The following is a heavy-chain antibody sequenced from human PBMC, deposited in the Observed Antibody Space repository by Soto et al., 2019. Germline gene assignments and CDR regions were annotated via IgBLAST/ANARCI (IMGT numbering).Heavy chain of an antibody. D-gene: IGHD1-26*01. Sequence: GGSLRLSCAASGFTFSSYAMSWVRQAPGKGLEWVSAISGSGGSTYYADSVKGRFTISRDNSKNTLYLQMNSLRAEDTHVYYCAKICWPSGSYYDYWGQGTLVTVSS. J-gene: IGHJ4*02. CDR2: ISGSGGST. CDR1: GFTFSSYA. CDR3: AKICWPSGSYYDY. V-gene: IGHV3-23*01.